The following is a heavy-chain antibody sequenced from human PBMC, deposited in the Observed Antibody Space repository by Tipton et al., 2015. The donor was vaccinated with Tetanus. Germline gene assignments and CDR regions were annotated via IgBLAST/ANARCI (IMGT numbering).Heavy chain of an antibody. V-gene: IGHV4-34*01. CDR3: ARGDYYGSGTYDV. D-gene: IGHD3-10*01. CDR1: GGTFNNYF. Sequence: TLSLTCAVYGGTFNNYFWTWIRQPPGKALEWIGEINYDGSTNYSPSLKSRVTLSLDTTKKQVSLKLSSVTAADTAVYYCARGDYYGSGTYDVWGQGTTVTVPS. J-gene: IGHJ6*02. CDR2: INYDGST.